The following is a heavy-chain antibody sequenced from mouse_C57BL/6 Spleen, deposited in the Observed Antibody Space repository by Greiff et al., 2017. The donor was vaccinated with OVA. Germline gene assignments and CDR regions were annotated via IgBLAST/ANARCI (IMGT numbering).Heavy chain of an antibody. CDR3: AREVRYYDYDGPLVDY. Sequence: EVQRVESEGGLVQPGSSMKLSCTASGFTFSDYYMAWVRQVPEKGLEWVANINYDGSSTYYLDSLKSRFIISRDNAKNILYLQMSSLKSEDTATYYCAREVRYYDYDGPLVDYWGQGTSVTVSS. V-gene: IGHV5-16*01. D-gene: IGHD2-4*01. J-gene: IGHJ4*01. CDR2: INYDGSST. CDR1: GFTFSDYY.